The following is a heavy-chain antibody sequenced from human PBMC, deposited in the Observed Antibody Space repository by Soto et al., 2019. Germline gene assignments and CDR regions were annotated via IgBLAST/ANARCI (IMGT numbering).Heavy chain of an antibody. CDR1: GGSVSSGSYY. Sequence: QVQLQESGPGLVKPSETLSLTCTVSGGSVSSGSYYWSWIRQPPGKGLEWIGYIYYRGSTNYNPSLKSRVTISVDTSKNQFSLNMSSVTAADTAVYYCARGYYGSGSYYNVDWFDPWGQGTLVTVSP. D-gene: IGHD3-10*01. V-gene: IGHV4-61*01. CDR2: IYYRGST. J-gene: IGHJ5*02. CDR3: ARGYYGSGSYYNVDWFDP.